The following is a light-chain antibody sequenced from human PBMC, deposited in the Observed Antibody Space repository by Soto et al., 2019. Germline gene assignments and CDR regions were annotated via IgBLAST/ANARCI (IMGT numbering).Light chain of an antibody. CDR1: QSISSY. V-gene: IGKV1-39*01. J-gene: IGKJ3*01. CDR2: AAS. CDR3: QQSYSTPPAFT. Sequence: DIQMTQSPSSLSASVGDRVTITCRASQSISSYLNWYQQKPGKATKLLIYAASSLQSWIPSRFSGSGSWTEFTLNLSSMQTEDFITSYCQQSYSTPPAFTFGPGTKVYIK.